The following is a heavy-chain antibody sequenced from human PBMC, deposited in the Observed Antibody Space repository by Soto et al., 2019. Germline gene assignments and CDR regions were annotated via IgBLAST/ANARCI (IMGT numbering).Heavy chain of an antibody. CDR1: GYTLTDLA. D-gene: IGHD1-1*01. CDR3: ATRGTRWLQSPFDY. Sequence: QVQVVQSGAEVKKPGASVKVSCKVSGYTLTDLAMHWVRQAPGKGLEWVGGFDPEDGETIYAQKFQGRVTMTEHTSTDTAYMELSSLRSEDTAVYYCATRGTRWLQSPFDYWGQGTLVTVSS. V-gene: IGHV1-24*01. J-gene: IGHJ4*02. CDR2: FDPEDGET.